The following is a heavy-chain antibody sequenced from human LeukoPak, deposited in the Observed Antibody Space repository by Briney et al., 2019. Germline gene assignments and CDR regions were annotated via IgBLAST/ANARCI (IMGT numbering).Heavy chain of an antibody. Sequence: PGGFLRLSCLASGFTFSNSWMTWVRQAPGRGLEWVANIKEDGSDKQYVDSVRGRFTISRDNAKNSVSLQMDGLRAEDTAVYHCVRESDVWSGPGIGRPLDVWGKGTTVTVSS. D-gene: IGHD3-3*01. CDR2: IKEDGSDK. J-gene: IGHJ6*04. CDR3: VRESDVWSGPGIGRPLDV. V-gene: IGHV3-7*01. CDR1: GFTFSNSW.